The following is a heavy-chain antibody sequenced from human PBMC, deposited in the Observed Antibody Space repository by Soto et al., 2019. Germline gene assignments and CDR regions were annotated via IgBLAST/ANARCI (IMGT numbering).Heavy chain of an antibody. CDR3: ARVDTLRKEIDY. CDR2: IYYSGST. J-gene: IGHJ4*02. D-gene: IGHD4-17*01. V-gene: IGHV4-59*01. CDR1: GGSISSYY. Sequence: PSETLSLTCTVSGGSISSYYWSWIRQPPGKGLEWIGYIYYSGSTNYNPSLKSRVTISVDTSKNQFSLKLSSVTAADTAVYYCARVDTLRKEIDYWGQVTLVTVSS.